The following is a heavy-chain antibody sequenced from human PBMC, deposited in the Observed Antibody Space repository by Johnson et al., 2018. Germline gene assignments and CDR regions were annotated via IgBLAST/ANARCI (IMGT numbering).Heavy chain of an antibody. CDR1: GFTFSSYW. CDR2: IKQDGSEK. CDR3: ARDDHYDFWSGYYFTI. J-gene: IGHJ3*02. Sequence: VQLVESGGGLVQPGGSLRLSCAASGFTFSSYWMSWVRQAPGKGLEWVANIKQDGSEKYYVDSVKGRFTISRDNAKNSLYLQMNSLRAEDTAVYYCARDDHYDFWSGYYFTIWGQGTMVTVSS. D-gene: IGHD3-3*01. V-gene: IGHV3-7*01.